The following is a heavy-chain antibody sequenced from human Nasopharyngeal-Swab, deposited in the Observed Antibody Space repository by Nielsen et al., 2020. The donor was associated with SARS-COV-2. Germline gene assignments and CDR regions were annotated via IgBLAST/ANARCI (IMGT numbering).Heavy chain of an antibody. V-gene: IGHV3-21*01. CDR2: ISSSS. D-gene: IGHD6-13*01. CDR1: GFTFSSYS. J-gene: IGHJ4*02. Sequence: GGSLRLSCAASGFTFSSYSMNWVRQAPGKGLEWVSSISSSSYYADSVKGRFTISRDNAKNPLYLQMNSLRAEDTAVYYCARDPFSSSWFDYWGQGTLVTVSS. CDR3: ARDPFSSSWFDY.